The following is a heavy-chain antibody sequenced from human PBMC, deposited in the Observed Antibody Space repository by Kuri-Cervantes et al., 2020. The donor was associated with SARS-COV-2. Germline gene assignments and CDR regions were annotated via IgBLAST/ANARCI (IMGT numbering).Heavy chain of an antibody. D-gene: IGHD6-13*01. Sequence: SQTLSLTCADHGGSFSGYYWSWIRQPPGKGLEWIGQINHSGSTNYNPSLKSRVTMSVDTSKNQFSLKLSSVTAADTAVYYCARSRGAAADYWGQGTLVTVSS. CDR1: GGSFSGYY. V-gene: IGHV4-34*01. J-gene: IGHJ4*02. CDR3: ARSRGAAADY. CDR2: INHSGST.